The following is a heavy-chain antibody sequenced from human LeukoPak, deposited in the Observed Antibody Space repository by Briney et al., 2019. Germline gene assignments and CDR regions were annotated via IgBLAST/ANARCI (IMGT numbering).Heavy chain of an antibody. Sequence: IPSETLSLTCTVSGGSISSYYWSWIRQPPGKGLEWIGYIHYSGSTNYNPSLKSRVTISVDTSKNQFSLKLSSVTAADTAVYYCAGHYYDSSGSVDYWGQGTLVTVSS. V-gene: IGHV4-59*01. D-gene: IGHD3-22*01. J-gene: IGHJ4*02. CDR2: IHYSGST. CDR3: AGHYYDSSGSVDY. CDR1: GGSISSYY.